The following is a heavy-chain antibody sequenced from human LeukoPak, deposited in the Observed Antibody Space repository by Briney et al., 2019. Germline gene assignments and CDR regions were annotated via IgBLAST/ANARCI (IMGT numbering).Heavy chain of an antibody. CDR1: GGSISSGGYY. Sequence: PSQTLSLTCTVSGGSISSGGYYWSWIRQHPGKGLEWIGYIYYSGSTYYNPSPKSRVTISVDTSKNQFSLKLSSVTAADTAVYYCARDDSSGYYFSFDPWGQGTLVTVSS. D-gene: IGHD3-22*01. J-gene: IGHJ5*02. V-gene: IGHV4-31*03. CDR2: IYYSGST. CDR3: ARDDSSGYYFSFDP.